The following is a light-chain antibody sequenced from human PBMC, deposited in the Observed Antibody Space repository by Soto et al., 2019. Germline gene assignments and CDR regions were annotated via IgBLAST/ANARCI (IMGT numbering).Light chain of an antibody. CDR3: QQYCSSLWT. Sequence: EIVLTQSPGTLSLSPGERATLSCRASQSVSSSYLAWYQQKPGQAPRLLIYGASSRATGIPDRFSGSGSGTDFTLTINRLEPDDFAVYYCQQYCSSLWTFAQGTKVDIK. V-gene: IGKV3-20*01. J-gene: IGKJ1*01. CDR1: QSVSSSY. CDR2: GAS.